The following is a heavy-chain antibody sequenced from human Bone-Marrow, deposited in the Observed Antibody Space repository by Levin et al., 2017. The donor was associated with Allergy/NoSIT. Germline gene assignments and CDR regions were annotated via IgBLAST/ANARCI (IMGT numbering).Heavy chain of an antibody. D-gene: IGHD1-1*01. J-gene: IGHJ5*02. V-gene: IGHV3-30*09. CDR1: GFTFSRYA. CDR3: ARGGTGYFDP. Sequence: GGSLRLSCAASGFTFSRYAMHWVRQAPGKGLEWVAVISYDGSNKYYADSVKGRFAISRDNSKNTLYLQMNSLRPEDTAMYNCARGGTGYFDPWGQGTLVTVSS. CDR2: ISYDGSNK.